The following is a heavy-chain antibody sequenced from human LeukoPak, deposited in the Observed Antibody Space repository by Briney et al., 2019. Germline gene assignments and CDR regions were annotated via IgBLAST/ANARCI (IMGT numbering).Heavy chain of an antibody. CDR3: ARDGYGDYTTGGAFDI. CDR2: IRSSSSYI. D-gene: IGHD4-17*01. Sequence: GGSLRLSCAASGFTFSSYSMNWVRQAPGKGLEWVSSIRSSSSYIYYADSVKGRFTISRDNAKNSLYLQMNSLRAEDTAVYYCARDGYGDYTTGGAFDIWGQGTMVTVSS. CDR1: GFTFSSYS. V-gene: IGHV3-21*01. J-gene: IGHJ3*02.